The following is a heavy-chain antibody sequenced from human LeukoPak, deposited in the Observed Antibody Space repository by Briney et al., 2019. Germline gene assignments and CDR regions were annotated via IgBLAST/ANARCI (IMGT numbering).Heavy chain of an antibody. V-gene: IGHV3-48*01. J-gene: IGHJ4*02. Sequence: GGSLSLSCAASGFTFISFGMNWVRQAPGKGLEWVSYISSGSSTIYYADSVKGRFTISRDNAKNSLYLQMNSLRAEDTAVYYCAKDFGACSGGSCPAPLDYWGQGTLVTVSS. CDR2: ISSGSSTI. CDR1: GFTFISFG. CDR3: AKDFGACSGGSCPAPLDY. D-gene: IGHD2-15*01.